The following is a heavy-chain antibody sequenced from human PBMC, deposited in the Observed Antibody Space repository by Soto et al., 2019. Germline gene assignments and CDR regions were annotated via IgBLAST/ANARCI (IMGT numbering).Heavy chain of an antibody. CDR3: ATHTQGYSGYDWGRMLLRSPMDV. J-gene: IGHJ6*02. CDR2: IYYSGST. Sequence: QVQLQESGPGLVKPSQTLSLTCTVSGGSISSGDYYWSWIRQPPGKGLEWIGYIYYSGSTYYNPSIKSRVTISVDTSKNQFSLKLSSVTAADTAVYYCATHTQGYSGYDWGRMLLRSPMDVWGQGTTVTVSS. D-gene: IGHD5-12*01. CDR1: GGSISSGDYY. V-gene: IGHV4-30-4*01.